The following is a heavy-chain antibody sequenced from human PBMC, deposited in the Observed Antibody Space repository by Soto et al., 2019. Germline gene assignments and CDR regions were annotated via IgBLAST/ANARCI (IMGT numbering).Heavy chain of an antibody. CDR3: AKGFCSSAKCYTYSYMDV. Sequence: EVQLVESGGTLVQPSRSLRLSCAASGFSFDEYAMHWVRQVPGKGLEWVSGVSWNSGTVGYGDSVKGRFTISRDNDKNSLYLQMNSLRAEDTAMYYCAKGFCSSAKCYTYSYMDVWGKGTAVTVSS. J-gene: IGHJ6*03. D-gene: IGHD2-2*01. CDR2: VSWNSGTV. V-gene: IGHV3-9*01. CDR1: GFSFDEYA.